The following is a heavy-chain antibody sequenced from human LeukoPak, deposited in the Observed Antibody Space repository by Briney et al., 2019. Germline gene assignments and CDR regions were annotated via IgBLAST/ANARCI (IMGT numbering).Heavy chain of an antibody. Sequence: PGGSLRLSCVVSGFTFNRCWMNWVRQAPGKGLEWVAHINPDGRDTYYVDSVKGRFTISRDNAQNSMYLQMNSLRAEDTAVYYCARANSGYEYYFDYWGQGTLVTVSS. CDR1: GFTFNRCW. J-gene: IGHJ4*02. V-gene: IGHV3-7*01. CDR2: INPDGRDT. D-gene: IGHD5-12*01. CDR3: ARANSGYEYYFDY.